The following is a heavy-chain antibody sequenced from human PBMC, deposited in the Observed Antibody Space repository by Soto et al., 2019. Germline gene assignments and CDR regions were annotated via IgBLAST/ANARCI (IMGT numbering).Heavy chain of an antibody. CDR2: IIPILGIA. CDR1: GGTFSSYA. D-gene: IGHD3-10*01. V-gene: IGHV1-69*10. J-gene: IGHJ4*02. CDR3: VSPYYYGSGSYYNPFDY. Sequence: ASVKVSCKASGGTFSSYAISWVRQAPGQGLEWMGGIIPILGIANYAQKFQGRVTITADKSTSTAYMELSSLRSEDTAVYYCVSPYYYGSGSYYNPFDYWGQGTLVTVSS.